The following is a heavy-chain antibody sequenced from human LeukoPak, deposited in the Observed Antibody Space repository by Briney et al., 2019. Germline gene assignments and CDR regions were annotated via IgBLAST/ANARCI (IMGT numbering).Heavy chain of an antibody. V-gene: IGHV3-30*04. Sequence: GGSLRLSCAASGFTFSDHVMHWVRQAPGKGLEWVAGTSYDGTNKYEADSVRGRFTISRDNARDTLYLQMNSLRSEDTAVYYCARDLGGIAGSWGQGTLVTVSS. D-gene: IGHD1-26*01. CDR1: GFTFSDHV. CDR3: ARDLGGIAGS. CDR2: TSYDGTNK. J-gene: IGHJ4*02.